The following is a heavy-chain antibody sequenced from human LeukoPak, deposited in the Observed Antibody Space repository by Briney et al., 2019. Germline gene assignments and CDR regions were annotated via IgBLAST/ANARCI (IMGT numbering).Heavy chain of an antibody. V-gene: IGHV4-39*07. J-gene: IGHJ5*02. CDR3: ARSSYDFWSGYYTEKGGWFDP. Sequence: SETLSLTCTVSGGSISSSSYYWGWIRQPPGKGLEWIGSIYYSGSTYYNPSLKSRVTISVDRSKNQFSLKLSSVTAADTVVYYCARSSYDFWSGYYTEKGGWFDPWGQGTLVTVSS. CDR1: GGSISSSSYY. CDR2: IYYSGST. D-gene: IGHD3-3*01.